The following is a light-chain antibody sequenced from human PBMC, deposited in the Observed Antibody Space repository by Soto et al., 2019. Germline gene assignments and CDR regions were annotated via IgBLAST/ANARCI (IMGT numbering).Light chain of an antibody. CDR3: QQRSSWPGT. CDR2: DAS. CDR1: QSVSSY. J-gene: IGKJ3*01. Sequence: EIVLTQSPATLSLSPGERATLSCRASQSVSSYLAWYQQKPGQAPRLLIYDASNRDTGIPTRFMGSGSVTDFALTISSLEPEDFAVYYCQQRSSWPGTFGPGTKVDIK. V-gene: IGKV3-11*01.